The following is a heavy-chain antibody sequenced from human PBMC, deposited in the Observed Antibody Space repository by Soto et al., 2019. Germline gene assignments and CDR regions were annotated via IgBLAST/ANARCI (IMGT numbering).Heavy chain of an antibody. V-gene: IGHV4-30-4*01. CDR1: GGSISSGDYY. CDR2: IYYSGST. CDR3: AREARFLEWLPIYYFDY. D-gene: IGHD3-3*01. Sequence: SETLSLTCTVSGGSISSGDYYWSWIRQPPGKGLEWIGYIYYSGSTYYNPSLKSRVTISVDTSKNQFSLKLSSVTAADTAVYYCAREARFLEWLPIYYFDYWGQGTLVTVSS. J-gene: IGHJ4*02.